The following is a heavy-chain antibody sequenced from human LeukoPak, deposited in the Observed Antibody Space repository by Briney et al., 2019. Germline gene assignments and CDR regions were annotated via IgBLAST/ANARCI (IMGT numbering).Heavy chain of an antibody. Sequence: GASVKVSCKASGYTFTGYYMHWVRQAPGQGLEWMGWINPNSGGTSYAQKFQGRVTMTRDTSISTAYMELSRLRSDDTAVYYCARGYWGSWYFDYWGQGTLVTVSS. CDR1: GYTFTGYY. J-gene: IGHJ4*02. CDR3: ARGYWGSWYFDY. V-gene: IGHV1-2*02. D-gene: IGHD7-27*01. CDR2: INPNSGGT.